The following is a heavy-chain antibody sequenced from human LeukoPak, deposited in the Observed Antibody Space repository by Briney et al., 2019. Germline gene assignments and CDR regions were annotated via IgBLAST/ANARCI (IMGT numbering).Heavy chain of an antibody. CDR1: GFTFSSYS. CDR2: ISSSSSYI. Sequence: GGSLRLSCAASGFTFSSYSMNWVRQAPGKGLEWVSSISSSSSYIYYADSVKGRFTISRDNAKNSPYLQMNSLRAEDTAVYYCARASQPDFWSGNYGMDVWGQGTTVTVSS. J-gene: IGHJ6*02. CDR3: ARASQPDFWSGNYGMDV. D-gene: IGHD3-3*01. V-gene: IGHV3-21*01.